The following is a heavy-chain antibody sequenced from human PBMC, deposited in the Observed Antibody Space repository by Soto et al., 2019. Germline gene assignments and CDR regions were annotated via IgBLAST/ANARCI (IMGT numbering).Heavy chain of an antibody. V-gene: IGHV3-23*01. CDR1: GFTFSTYA. D-gene: IGHD4-17*01. CDR3: ARDEDPDYGDFYFHY. J-gene: IGHJ4*02. Sequence: GGSLRLSCAASGFTFSTYAMNWVRQAPGKGLEWVSRIGSSGTSTDYTDSVKGRFTISRDNSKNTRYLQMNSLRAEDTAVYYCARDEDPDYGDFYFHYWGQGTLVTVSS. CDR2: IGSSGTST.